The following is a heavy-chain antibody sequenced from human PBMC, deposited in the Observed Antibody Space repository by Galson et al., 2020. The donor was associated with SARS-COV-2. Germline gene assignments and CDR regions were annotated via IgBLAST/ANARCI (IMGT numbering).Heavy chain of an antibody. Sequence: GGSLRLFCATSGFSFSSYRMNWVRQAPGKGLEWVSFIGSGGRTIYYADSVKGRFTISRDNAKNSLYLQMNSLRAEDTAVYYCARDPALATNYYYYYYMDVWGKGTAVTVSS. CDR2: IGSGGRTI. V-gene: IGHV3-48*04. J-gene: IGHJ6*03. D-gene: IGHD1-1*01. CDR3: ARDPALATNYYYYYYMDV. CDR1: GFSFSSYR.